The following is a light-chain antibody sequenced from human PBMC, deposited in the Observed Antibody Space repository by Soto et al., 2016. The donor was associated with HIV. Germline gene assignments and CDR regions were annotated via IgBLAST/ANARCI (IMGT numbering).Light chain of an antibody. Sequence: DIQMTQSPSSLSASVGDRVTITCQASQDISNYLSWYHQKPGKAPKLLIYDASNLETGVPSRFSGSGSGTDFTFTISSLRPEDIATYYCQQYYNVPLTFGGGTKMEIK. CDR1: QDISNY. J-gene: IGKJ4*01. CDR3: QQYYNVPLT. V-gene: IGKV1-33*01. CDR2: DAS.